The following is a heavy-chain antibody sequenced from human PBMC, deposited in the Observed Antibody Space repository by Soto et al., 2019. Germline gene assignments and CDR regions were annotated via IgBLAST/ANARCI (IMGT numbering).Heavy chain of an antibody. CDR1: GFTFSSNY. J-gene: IGHJ4*02. D-gene: IGHD3-10*01. V-gene: IGHV3-53*01. CDR2: IYSGGST. CDR3: ARLGGSRSYYDY. Sequence: PVGSLRLSCAASGFTFSSNYMSWVRQAPGKGLEWVSVIYSGGSTYYANAVNGRFTISRDNTKNTLYLQMNSLRAEDTAVDYCARLGGSRSYYDYWGQGTLVTVSS.